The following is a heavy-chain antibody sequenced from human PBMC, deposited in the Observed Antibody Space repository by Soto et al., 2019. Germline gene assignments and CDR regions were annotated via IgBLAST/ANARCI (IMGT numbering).Heavy chain of an antibody. CDR3: ARHGITGSYYDAFDI. Sequence: PGGSLRLSCAASGFTVSSNYMSWIRQPPGKGLEWIASIKYSGTTFYNPSLKSRVTLSVDTSKNQFALKLSSVTAAETAVYYCARHGITGSYYDAFDIWGQGTMVTVSS. CDR2: IKYSGTT. D-gene: IGHD1-26*01. J-gene: IGHJ3*02. V-gene: IGHV4-39*01. CDR1: GFTVSSNY.